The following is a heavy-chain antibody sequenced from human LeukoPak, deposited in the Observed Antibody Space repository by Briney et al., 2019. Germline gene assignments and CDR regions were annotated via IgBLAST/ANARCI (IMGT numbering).Heavy chain of an antibody. J-gene: IGHJ4*02. D-gene: IGHD3-22*01. CDR1: GFTFGDYA. V-gene: IGHV3-49*04. Sequence: GGSLRLSCTASGFTFGDYAMSWVRQAPGKGLEWVGFIRSKAYGGTTEYAVSVKGRFTISRDDSKSIAYLQMNSLKTEDTAVYYCTREDYYDSVDYWGQGTLVTVSS. CDR3: TREDYYDSVDY. CDR2: IRSKAYGGTT.